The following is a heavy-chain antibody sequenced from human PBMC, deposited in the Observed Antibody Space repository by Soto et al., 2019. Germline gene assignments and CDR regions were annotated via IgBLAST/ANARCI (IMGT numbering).Heavy chain of an antibody. J-gene: IGHJ4*02. V-gene: IGHV4-59*01. CDR3: ARTGGYDRRPPDY. CDR1: GDSMAPYY. D-gene: IGHD6-13*01. Sequence: SETLSLTCSVSGDSMAPYYWTWIRQPPGGGLEWIGYIYSSGTTKYNPSLKSRVTISIDTAKSQFSLRLNSVTAADTAVYYCARTGGYDRRPPDYWGRGTLVTVSS. CDR2: IYSSGTT.